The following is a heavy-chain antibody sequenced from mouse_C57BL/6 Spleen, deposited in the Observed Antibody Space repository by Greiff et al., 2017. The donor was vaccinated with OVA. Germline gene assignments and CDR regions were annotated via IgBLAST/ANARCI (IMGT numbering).Heavy chain of an antibody. V-gene: IGHV8-12*01. J-gene: IGHJ1*03. CDR1: GFSLSTSGMG. Sequence: QVTLKESGPGILQSSQTLSLTCSFSGFSLSTSGMGVSWIRQPSGKGLEWLAHIYWDDDKRYNPSLKSRLTISKDTSRNQVFLKITSVDTADTATAYCARSLDYGSTPWYFDVWGTGTTVTVSS. CDR3: ARSLDYGSTPWYFDV. CDR2: IYWDDDK. D-gene: IGHD1-1*01.